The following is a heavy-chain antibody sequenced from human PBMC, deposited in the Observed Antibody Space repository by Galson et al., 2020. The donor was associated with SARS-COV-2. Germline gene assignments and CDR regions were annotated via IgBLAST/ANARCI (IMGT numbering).Heavy chain of an antibody. V-gene: IGHV1-18*01. CDR3: ARVHRYLWASLRWDLRLFDS. CDR1: GYIFTDYG. J-gene: IGHJ4*02. D-gene: IGHD3-16*01. CDR2: FTPSNGKT. Sequence: GESLKISCKASGYIFTDYGISWVRQAPGQGLEWMGWFTPSNGKTKYAQKVQGRVTMTTDTSTSTAYMELMSLRSEDTAVYYCARVHRYLWASLRWDLRLFDSWGQGTLVTVSS.